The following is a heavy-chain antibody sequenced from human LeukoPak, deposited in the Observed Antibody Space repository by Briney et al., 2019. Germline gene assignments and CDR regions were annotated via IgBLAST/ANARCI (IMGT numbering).Heavy chain of an antibody. D-gene: IGHD4-17*01. CDR3: ARTGSTVTMLYPFDH. CDR1: GGSISRCY. CDR2: IYYSGST. V-gene: IGHV4-59*01. J-gene: IGHJ4*02. Sequence: SETLSLTCTDDGGSISRCYCSWIRQPPGKGLDWNGYIYYSGSTNYNPSLKSRVSISVDTSKNQFSLKLSSVTAADMAVYYCARTGSTVTMLYPFDHWGQGTLVTVSS.